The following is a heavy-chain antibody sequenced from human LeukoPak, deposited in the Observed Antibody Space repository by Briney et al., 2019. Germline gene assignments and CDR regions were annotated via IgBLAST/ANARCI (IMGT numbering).Heavy chain of an antibody. D-gene: IGHD2-15*01. CDR2: MNPNSGNT. J-gene: IGHJ6*02. CDR3: ARDEVVAAPNYFGMVV. CDR1: GYTFTSYD. Sequence: ASVMVSCKASGYTFTSYDDNWVRQATGQGLEWMGWMNPNSGNTGLAQKFQGRVTLTRDTSLSTAYMELSNLRSDDTAVYYCARDEVVAAPNYFGMVVWGQGTTVSVSS. V-gene: IGHV1-8*01.